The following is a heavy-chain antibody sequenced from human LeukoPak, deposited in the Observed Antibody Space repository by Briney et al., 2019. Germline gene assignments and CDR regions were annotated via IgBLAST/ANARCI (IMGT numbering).Heavy chain of an antibody. CDR1: GASIRSDY. CDR3: ASNLDGHNWFDV. Sequence: SETLSLICTVSGASIRSDYRTWIRQSPGKGLEWIGYICYSGSTYYNPSLKSRVTMSVNTSKNQFSLNLNSVTAVDTAVYYCASNLDGHNWFDVWGQGTLVTVSS. D-gene: IGHD3-9*01. V-gene: IGHV4-59*08. J-gene: IGHJ5*02. CDR2: ICYSGST.